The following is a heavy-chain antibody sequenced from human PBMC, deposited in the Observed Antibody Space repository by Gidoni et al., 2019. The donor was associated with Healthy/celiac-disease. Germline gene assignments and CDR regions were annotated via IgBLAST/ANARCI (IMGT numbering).Heavy chain of an antibody. CDR2: ISYDGSNK. V-gene: IGHV3-30-3*01. Sequence: QVQLVGSGGGVVQPGRSLSLSCAASGFPFSSHALHWVRPAPGKGLGWVAVISYDGSNKYYADSVKGRFTISRDNSKNTLYLQMNSLRAEDTAVYYCARDWGPAAVARNYYYYGMDVWGQGTTVTVSS. J-gene: IGHJ6*02. D-gene: IGHD6-19*01. CDR3: ARDWGPAAVARNYYYYGMDV. CDR1: GFPFSSHA.